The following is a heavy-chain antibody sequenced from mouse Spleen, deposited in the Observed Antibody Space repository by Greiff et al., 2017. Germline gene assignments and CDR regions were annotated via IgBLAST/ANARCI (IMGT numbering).Heavy chain of an antibody. CDR1: GFTFSSFG. CDR3: ARWGEVLAMDY. CDR2: ISSGSSTI. J-gene: IGHJ4*01. V-gene: IGHV5-17*02. Sequence: EVKLVESGGGLVQPGGSRKLSCAASGFTFSSFGMHWVRQAPEKGLEWVAYISSGSSTIYYADTVKGRFTISRDNPKNTLFLQMTSLRSEDTAMYYCARWGEVLAMDYWGQGTSVTVSS.